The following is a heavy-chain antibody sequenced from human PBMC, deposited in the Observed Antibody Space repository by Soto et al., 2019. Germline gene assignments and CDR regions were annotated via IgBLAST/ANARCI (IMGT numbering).Heavy chain of an antibody. CDR3: AKGGVGMRLWTHLDH. J-gene: IGHJ4*02. CDR2: ISCDENNE. D-gene: IGHD3-10*01. V-gene: IGHV3-30*18. CDR1: GFTFSTYS. Sequence: PGGSLRLSCAASGFTFSTYSMHWVRQAPGKGLEWVALISCDENNEYYADSVKGRFTISRDNSRNTLYLQMDSLRAEDTAVYYCAKGGVGMRLWTHLDHWGQGTLVTVSS.